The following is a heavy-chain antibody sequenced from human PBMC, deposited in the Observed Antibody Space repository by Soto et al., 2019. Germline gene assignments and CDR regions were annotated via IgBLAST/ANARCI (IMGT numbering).Heavy chain of an antibody. CDR3: ARLPYSTNGVCYTKNLFDP. CDR2: IIPIFGTA. J-gene: IGHJ5*02. D-gene: IGHD2-8*01. CDR1: GGTFSSYA. Sequence: QVQLVQSGAEVKKPGSSVKVSCKASGGTFSSYAISWVRQAPGQGLEWMGGIIPIFGTANYAQKFQGRVTITADESTSTAYMELRSLRSEDTAVYYCARLPYSTNGVCYTKNLFDPWGQGTLVTVSS. V-gene: IGHV1-69*01.